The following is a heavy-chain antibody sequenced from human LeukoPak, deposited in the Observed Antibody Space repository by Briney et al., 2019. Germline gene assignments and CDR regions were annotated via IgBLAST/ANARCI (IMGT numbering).Heavy chain of an antibody. Sequence: ASVKVSCKVSGYTLTESSMYWVRQAPGKGLEWMGGFDPEDGETIYAQKFQGRVTMTEDTSTDTAYMELSSLRSEDTAVYYCATDSGYDPGIFDYWGQGTLVTVSS. D-gene: IGHD6-25*01. J-gene: IGHJ4*02. CDR3: ATDSGYDPGIFDY. CDR2: FDPEDGET. V-gene: IGHV1-24*01. CDR1: GYTLTESS.